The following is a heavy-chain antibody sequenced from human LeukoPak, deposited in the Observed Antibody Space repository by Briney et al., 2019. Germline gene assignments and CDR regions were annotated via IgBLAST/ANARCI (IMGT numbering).Heavy chain of an antibody. Sequence: GGSLRLSCAASEFTFSSYSMNWVRQAPGKGLEWVSSISSGSSFIYYADSVKGRFTVSRDNAKNSLYLQMNSLRAEDTAVYYCARDSGSPQDAFDIWGQGTMVTVSS. CDR1: EFTFSSYS. J-gene: IGHJ3*02. CDR3: ARDSGSPQDAFDI. D-gene: IGHD6-13*01. CDR2: ISSGSSFI. V-gene: IGHV3-21*01.